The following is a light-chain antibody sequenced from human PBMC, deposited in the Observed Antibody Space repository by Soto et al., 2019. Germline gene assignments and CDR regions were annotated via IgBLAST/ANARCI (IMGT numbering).Light chain of an antibody. J-gene: IGKJ1*01. CDR1: QSISHW. CDR3: QQYHTYRT. Sequence: DIQMTQSPNSLSASIGDRVIITCRASQSISHWLAWYQQKPGKAPKLLISDASILESGVPSRFSGSTSGTEFTLTISSLQPDDFATYYCQQYHTYRTFGQGTKVDIK. CDR2: DAS. V-gene: IGKV1-5*01.